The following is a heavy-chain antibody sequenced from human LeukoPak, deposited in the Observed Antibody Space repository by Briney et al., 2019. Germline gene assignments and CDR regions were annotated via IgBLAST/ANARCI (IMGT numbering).Heavy chain of an antibody. CDR3: AREGGSLTIDAFDI. J-gene: IGHJ3*02. CDR1: GFTFSSYS. D-gene: IGHD1-26*01. V-gene: IGHV3-48*02. CDR2: ISSRSSTI. Sequence: GGSLTHSCPASGFTFSSYSMNWVRQAPGKGLEWVSYISSRSSTIYYADSVKGRFTISRDNAKNSLYLQMNSLRDEDTAVYYCAREGGSLTIDAFDIWGQGTMVTVSS.